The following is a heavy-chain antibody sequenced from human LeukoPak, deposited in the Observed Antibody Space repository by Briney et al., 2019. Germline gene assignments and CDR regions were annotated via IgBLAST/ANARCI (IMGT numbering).Heavy chain of an antibody. J-gene: IGHJ4*02. CDR1: GGSISSYY. CDR2: IYYSGST. CDR3: AREVSITMVRGAFDY. V-gene: IGHV4-59*01. Sequence: PSETLSLTCTVSGGSISSYYWSWIRQPPGKGLEWIGYIYYSGSTNYNPSLKSRVTISVDTSKNQFSLKLSSVTAADTAVYYCAREVSITMVRGAFDYWGQGTLVTVSS. D-gene: IGHD3-10*01.